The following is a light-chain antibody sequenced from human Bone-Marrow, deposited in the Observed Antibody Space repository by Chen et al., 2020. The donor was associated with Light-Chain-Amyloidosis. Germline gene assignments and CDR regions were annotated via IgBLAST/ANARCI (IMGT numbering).Light chain of an antibody. Sequence: EIVLTQSPGTLSLSPGEGANLSCRANQPISRDYLTWNQQKSGQAPRLLMYGSSSRATGIPDRCPGSQSGTQLTLTLNRLEPKDSAIYDCQQHDTSPLTFGEGTKVEI. CDR1: QPISRDY. CDR2: GSS. V-gene: IGKV3-20*01. CDR3: QQHDTSPLT. J-gene: IGKJ4*01.